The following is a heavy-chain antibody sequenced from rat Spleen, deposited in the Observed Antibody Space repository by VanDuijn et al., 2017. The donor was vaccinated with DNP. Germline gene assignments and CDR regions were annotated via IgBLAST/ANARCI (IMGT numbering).Heavy chain of an antibody. D-gene: IGHD5-1*01. J-gene: IGHJ3*01. CDR1: GFSFSHYY. CDR2: ISTSGTTT. CDR3: ARQDWERFAY. Sequence: EAQLVQSGGGLVQPGRSLKLSCAASGFSFSHYYMAWVRQAPQRGLEWVASISTSGTTTYYQASVKGRFTLSRDNAKNSLYLQMNSLRSEDTATFYCARQDWERFAYWGQGTLVTVSS. V-gene: IGHV5-25*01.